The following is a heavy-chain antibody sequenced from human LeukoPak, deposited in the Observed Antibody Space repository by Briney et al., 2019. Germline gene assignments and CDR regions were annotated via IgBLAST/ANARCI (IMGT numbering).Heavy chain of an antibody. J-gene: IGHJ4*02. CDR2: ISYDGSNK. CDR1: GFTFSSYA. Sequence: GRSLRLSCAASGFTFSSYAMHWVRQAPGKGLEWVAVISYDGSNKYYADSVKGRFTISRDNSKNTLYLQMNRLRAEDTAVYYCARAYYDILTGYYRHDYWGQGTLVTVSS. CDR3: ARAYYDILTGYYRHDY. D-gene: IGHD3-9*01. V-gene: IGHV3-30-3*01.